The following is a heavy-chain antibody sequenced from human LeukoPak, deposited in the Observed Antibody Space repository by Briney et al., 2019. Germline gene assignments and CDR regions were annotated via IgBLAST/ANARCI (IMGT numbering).Heavy chain of an antibody. CDR2: ISSSGSTI. CDR3: AREYHSGYADY. J-gene: IGHJ4*02. V-gene: IGHV3-48*03. CDR1: GFTFSSYE. Sequence: GGSLRLSCAASGFTFSSYEMNWVRQAPGKGLEWVSYISSSGSTIYYADSVKGRFTISRDNAKNSLYLQMNSLRAEDTAVYYCAREYHSGYADYWGQGTPVTVSS. D-gene: IGHD5-12*01.